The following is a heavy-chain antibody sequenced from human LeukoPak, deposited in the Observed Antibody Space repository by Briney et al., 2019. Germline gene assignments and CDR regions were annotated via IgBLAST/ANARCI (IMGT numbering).Heavy chain of an antibody. Sequence: GGSLRLSCVASGFTFSDAWMSWVRQSPGRGLEWVGRLKSKYDGGTTDYAAPVKGRFTISRDDSKNTVYLQMNSLKTEDTAFYYCATSALITGFWGRGALVLVSS. J-gene: IGHJ4*02. V-gene: IGHV3-15*01. CDR3: ATSALITGF. CDR2: LKSKYDGGTT. D-gene: IGHD3-16*01. CDR1: GFTFSDAW.